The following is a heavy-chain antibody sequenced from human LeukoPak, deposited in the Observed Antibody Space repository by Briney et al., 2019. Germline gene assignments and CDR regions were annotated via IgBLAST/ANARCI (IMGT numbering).Heavy chain of an antibody. CDR1: GGSFSGYY. CDR3: ASGPALGVGTNHLDY. CDR2: INHSGST. Sequence: SETLSLTCAVYGGSFSGYYWSWIRQPPGKGLEWIGEINHSGSTNYNPSLKSRVTISVDTSKNQFSLKLSSVTAADTAVYYCASGPALGVGTNHLDYWGQGTLVTVSS. D-gene: IGHD2-21*02. V-gene: IGHV4-34*01. J-gene: IGHJ4*02.